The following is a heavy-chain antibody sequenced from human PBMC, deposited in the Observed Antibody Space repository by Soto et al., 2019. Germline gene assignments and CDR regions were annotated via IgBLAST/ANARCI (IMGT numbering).Heavy chain of an antibody. CDR3: ARVDTSNWGYIY. CDR2: INSDGSTT. D-gene: IGHD6-13*01. V-gene: IGHV3-74*01. Sequence: EVQLVESGGGLVQPGGSLRLSCAASGFTLSSSWMHWVRQAPGKGLVWVSRINSDGSTTSYADSVKGRFTISRDNAKNMLYLQMQSLRAEDTAVYYCARVDTSNWGYIYWGQGTLVTVSS. CDR1: GFTLSSSW. J-gene: IGHJ4*02.